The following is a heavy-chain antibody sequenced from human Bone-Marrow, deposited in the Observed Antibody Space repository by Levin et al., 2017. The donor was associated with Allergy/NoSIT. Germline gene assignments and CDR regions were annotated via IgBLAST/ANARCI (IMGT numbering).Heavy chain of an antibody. CDR1: GYTFTSYW. CDR2: MYPGDSET. CDR3: ARTPPYSGTNCYLYWYFDL. V-gene: IGHV5-51*01. J-gene: IGHJ2*01. D-gene: IGHD1-26*01. Sequence: GESLKISCKGSGYTFTSYWIAWVRQMPGKGLEWVGIMYPGDSETRYSPSFQGQVTISADKSISTAYLQWNSLKASDTAVYYCARTPPYSGTNCYLYWYFDLWGRGTLVTVSS.